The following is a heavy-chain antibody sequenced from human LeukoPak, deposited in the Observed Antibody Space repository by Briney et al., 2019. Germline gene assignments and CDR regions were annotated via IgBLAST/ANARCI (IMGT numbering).Heavy chain of an antibody. J-gene: IGHJ6*03. Sequence: SETLSLTCTVSGGSISSSSYYWGWIRQPPGKGLEWIGSIYYSGSTYYNPSLKSRVTISVDTSKNQFSLKLSSVTAADTAVYYCVGITMVRGVINYYYYYYMDVWGKGTTVTVSS. D-gene: IGHD3-10*01. CDR1: GGSISSSSYY. CDR2: IYYSGST. CDR3: VGITMVRGVINYYYYYYMDV. V-gene: IGHV4-39*01.